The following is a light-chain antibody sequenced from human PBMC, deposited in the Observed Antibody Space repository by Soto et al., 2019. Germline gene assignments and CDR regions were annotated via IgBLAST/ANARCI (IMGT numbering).Light chain of an antibody. CDR1: PSVSNN. CDR3: QQYNNWYT. CDR2: GAS. Sequence: EVVLTQSPVTLSVSPGERATLSCRASPSVSNNLAWYQQKPGQAPRLLIYGASTRATGIPARFSGSGSGTEFTITISSLQSEDFAVYYCQQYNNWYTFGQGTKLEIK. J-gene: IGKJ2*01. V-gene: IGKV3-15*01.